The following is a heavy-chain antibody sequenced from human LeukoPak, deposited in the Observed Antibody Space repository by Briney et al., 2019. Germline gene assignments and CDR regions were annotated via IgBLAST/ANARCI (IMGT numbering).Heavy chain of an antibody. CDR1: GYTFTDYY. D-gene: IGHD3-10*01. V-gene: IGHV1-46*01. CDR2: INPSGGST. Sequence: ASVKVSCKASGYTFTDYYMHWVRQAPGQGLEWMGIINPSGGSTSYAQKFQGRVTMTRDMSTSTVYMELSSLRSEDTAVYYCASHSITMVRGVIRATNYYYYYYMDVWGKGTTVTVSS. CDR3: ASHSITMVRGVIRATNYYYYYYMDV. J-gene: IGHJ6*03.